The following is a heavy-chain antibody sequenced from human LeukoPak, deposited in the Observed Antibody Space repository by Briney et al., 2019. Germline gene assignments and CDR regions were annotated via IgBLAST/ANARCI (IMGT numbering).Heavy chain of an antibody. V-gene: IGHV4-59*12. J-gene: IGHJ5*01. CDR3: VLAPNSNWFDF. D-gene: IGHD2-8*01. CDR2: THYSVTT. CDR1: GDSISGFY. Sequence: PSETLSLTCSVSGDSISGFYWNWIRQSPEKGLEWIAVTHYSVTTNYNPSLKSRVTISIDTSTQHFFLKLSSVTAADTAVYYCVLAPNSNWFDFWGQGTRVTVSS.